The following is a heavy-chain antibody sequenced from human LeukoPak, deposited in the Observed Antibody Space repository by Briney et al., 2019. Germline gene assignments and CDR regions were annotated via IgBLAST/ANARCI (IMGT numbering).Heavy chain of an antibody. V-gene: IGHV3-23*01. J-gene: IGHJ4*02. CDR2: ISGSGGST. CDR1: GFTFSSYA. Sequence: GSLRLSCAASGFTFSSYAMSWVRQAPGKGLEWVSAISGSGGSTYYADSVKGRFTISRDNSKNTLYLQMNSLRAEDTAVYYCAKDNSSSWWTNYFDYWGQGTLVTVSS. CDR3: AKDNSSSWWTNYFDY. D-gene: IGHD6-13*01.